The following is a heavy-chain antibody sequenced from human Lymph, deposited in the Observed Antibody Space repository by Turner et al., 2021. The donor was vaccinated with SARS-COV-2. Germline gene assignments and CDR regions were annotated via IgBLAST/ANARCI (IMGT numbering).Heavy chain of an antibody. J-gene: IGHJ6*02. Sequence: VQLVQSGAVVMKPGASVKVSCKASGYTFTAYYMHWVRQAPGQGLEWMGWINPNSGGTNYAQKCQGRVTMTRDTSISTAYMELSRLTSDDTAVYYCAREGVTVSGYYYGMDVWGQGTTVTVSS. CDR2: INPNSGGT. V-gene: IGHV1-2*02. CDR1: GYTFTAYY. CDR3: AREGVTVSGYYYGMDV. D-gene: IGHD4-17*01.